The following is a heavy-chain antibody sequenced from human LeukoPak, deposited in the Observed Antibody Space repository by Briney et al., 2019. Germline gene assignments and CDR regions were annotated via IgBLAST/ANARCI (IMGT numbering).Heavy chain of an antibody. Sequence: SGTLSLTCAVSGGSFSSSSYYWTCIRQPTGQGLESIGSIYYSVRTYYNPVLKGLVTISVDTSTIQFSLKLSSVNAADTAVYYCARGHRGGDCLFLCAMACPPYDGFDIWGQGTMVTVSS. J-gene: IGHJ3*02. V-gene: IGHV4-39*01. CDR1: GGSFSSSSYY. CDR3: ARGHRGGDCLFLCAMACPPYDGFDI. CDR2: IYYSVRT. D-gene: IGHD2-21*01.